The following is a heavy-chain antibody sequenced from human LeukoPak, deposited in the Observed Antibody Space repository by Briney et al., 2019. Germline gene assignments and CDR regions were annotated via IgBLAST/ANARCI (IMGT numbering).Heavy chain of an antibody. CDR2: INSDGSSA. CDR1: GFTFSSYW. CDR3: VRGRYGDYH. V-gene: IGHV3-74*01. Sequence: GGSLRLSCAASGFTFSSYWMHWVRQAPGKGLVWVSRINSDGSSAAYADSVKGRLTISRDNAKNTLYLQMNSLRAEDTAVYYCVRGRYGDYHWGQGTLVTVSS. J-gene: IGHJ5*02. D-gene: IGHD4-17*01.